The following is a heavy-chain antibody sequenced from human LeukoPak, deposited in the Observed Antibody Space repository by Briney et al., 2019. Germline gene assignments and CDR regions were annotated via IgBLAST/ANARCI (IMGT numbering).Heavy chain of an antibody. V-gene: IGHV4-59*01. CDR3: ARDSYYYDSSGYYYYYYYMDV. J-gene: IGHJ6*03. CDR2: IFYSGTT. Sequence: SETLSLTCTVSGGSISSYYWNWIRQPPGKGLGWVGYIFYSGTTNYNPSLKSRVSMSVDTSKNQFSLKLSSVTAADTAVYYCARDSYYYDSSGYYYYYYYMDVWGKGTTVTISS. CDR1: GGSISSYY. D-gene: IGHD3-22*01.